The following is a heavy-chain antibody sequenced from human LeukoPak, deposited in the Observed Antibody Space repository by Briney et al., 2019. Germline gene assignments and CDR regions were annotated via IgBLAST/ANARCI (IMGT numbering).Heavy chain of an antibody. D-gene: IGHD2-2*01. J-gene: IGHJ5*02. CDR3: AREYCSSTSCPWFDP. CDR1: GYTFTSYG. CDR2: ISAYNGNT. Sequence: ASVTVSFTASGYTFTSYGISWVRQAPGQGLEWMGWISAYNGNTNYAQKLQGRVTMTTDTSTSTAYMELRSLRSDDTAVYYCAREYCSSTSCPWFDPWGQGTLVTVSS. V-gene: IGHV1-18*01.